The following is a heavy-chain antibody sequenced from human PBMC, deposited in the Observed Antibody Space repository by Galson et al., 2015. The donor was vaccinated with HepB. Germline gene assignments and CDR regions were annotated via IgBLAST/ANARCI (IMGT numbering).Heavy chain of an antibody. Sequence: SVKVSCKASGYTFTGHYMHWVRQAPGQGLEWMGWINPNSGDTIFAQKFQGGVTVTRDTSISTAYMELSRLRSDDTAVYYCARGHLPSGSGSYFPYYYGMDVWGQGTTVTVSS. CDR1: GYTFTGHY. CDR2: INPNSGDT. CDR3: ARGHLPSGSGSYFPYYYGMDV. J-gene: IGHJ6*02. D-gene: IGHD3-10*01. V-gene: IGHV1-2*02.